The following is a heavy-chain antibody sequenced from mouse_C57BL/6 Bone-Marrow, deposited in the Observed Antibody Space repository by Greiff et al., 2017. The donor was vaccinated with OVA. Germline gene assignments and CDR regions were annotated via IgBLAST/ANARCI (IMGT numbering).Heavy chain of an antibody. Sequence: EVQLQQSGPELVKPGASVKISCKASGYTFTDYYMNWVKQSHGKSLEWIGDINPNNGGTSYNQKFKGKATLTVDKSSSTAYMELRSLTSEDSAVYYCAVYYDYDGLAYWGQGTLVTVSA. CDR3: AVYYDYDGLAY. J-gene: IGHJ3*01. D-gene: IGHD2-4*01. CDR2: INPNNGGT. V-gene: IGHV1-26*01. CDR1: GYTFTDYY.